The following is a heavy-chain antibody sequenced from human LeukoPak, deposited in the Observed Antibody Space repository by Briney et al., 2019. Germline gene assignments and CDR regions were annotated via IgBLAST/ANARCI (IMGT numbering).Heavy chain of an antibody. D-gene: IGHD6-13*01. CDR2: ISGSGGST. V-gene: IGHV3-23*01. CDR1: GFTFSSYA. J-gene: IGHJ4*02. Sequence: GGSLRLSCAASGFTFSSYAMSWVRQAPGKGLEWVSAISGSGGSTYYANSVKGRFTISRDNSKNTLYLQMNSLRAEDTAVYYCAKDLIAAAGTKHLDYWGQGTLVTVSS. CDR3: AKDLIAAAGTKHLDY.